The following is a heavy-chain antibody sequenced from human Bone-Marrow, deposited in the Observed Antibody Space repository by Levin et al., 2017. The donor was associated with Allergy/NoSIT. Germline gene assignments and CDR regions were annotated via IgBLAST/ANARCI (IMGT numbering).Heavy chain of an antibody. V-gene: IGHV3-66*01. D-gene: IGHD6-6*01. J-gene: IGHJ4*02. CDR1: GFRVSNNF. Sequence: LSLTCAASGFRVSNNFLNWVRQVPGKGLEWVSLIYSGGSTHYADSVKGRFTISRDNSRNTLYLQMNSLRVEDTAVYYCARDGQGHSSSPYWGQGTLVTVSS. CDR3: ARDGQGHSSSPY. CDR2: IYSGGST.